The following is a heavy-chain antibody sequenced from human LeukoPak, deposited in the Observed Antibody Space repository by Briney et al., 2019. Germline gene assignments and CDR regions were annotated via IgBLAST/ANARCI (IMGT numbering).Heavy chain of an antibody. CDR2: ITSSSGYT. J-gene: IGHJ4*02. V-gene: IGHV3-11*05. D-gene: IGHD6-25*01. CDR3: ARDPLAAWGYFDY. CDR1: GFTLSDYY. Sequence: GGSLRLSCAASGFTLSDYYMTWIRQAPGKGLEWLSYITSSSGYTNYADSVKGRFTISRDNAKNSLYLQMNSLRAEDTAVYYCARDPLAAWGYFDYWGQGTLVTGSS.